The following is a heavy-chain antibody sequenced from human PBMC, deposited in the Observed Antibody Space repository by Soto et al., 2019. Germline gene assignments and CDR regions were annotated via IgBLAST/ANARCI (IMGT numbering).Heavy chain of an antibody. Sequence: ASETLSLTCTVSGGSISSSSYYWGWIRQPPGKGLEWIGSIYYSGSTYYNPSLKSRVTISVDTSKNQFSLKLSSVTAADTAVYYCARDLGDGDFNWFDPWGQGTLVTVSS. CDR1: GGSISSSSYY. CDR2: IYYSGST. V-gene: IGHV4-39*02. CDR3: ARDLGDGDFNWFDP. D-gene: IGHD4-17*01. J-gene: IGHJ5*02.